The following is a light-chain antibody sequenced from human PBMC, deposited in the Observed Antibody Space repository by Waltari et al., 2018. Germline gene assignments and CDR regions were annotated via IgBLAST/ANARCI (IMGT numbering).Light chain of an antibody. CDR1: QGISSY. J-gene: IGKJ1*01. V-gene: IGKV1-9*01. Sequence: IQLTQSPSSLSASVGDRVTITCRASQGISSYLAWYQQKPGKAPKLLIYAASTLQSGVPSRFSGSGSGTDFTLTISSLQPEDFATYYCQQYRGLWTFGQGTRVEVK. CDR2: AAS. CDR3: QQYRGLWT.